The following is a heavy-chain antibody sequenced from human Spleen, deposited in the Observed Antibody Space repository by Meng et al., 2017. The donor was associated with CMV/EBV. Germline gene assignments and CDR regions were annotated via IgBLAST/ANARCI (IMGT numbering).Heavy chain of an antibody. CDR3: AIELPHNLMLSV. CDR1: GYTFTGYY. V-gene: IGHV1-2*02. D-gene: IGHD2-15*01. CDR2: IYTDTGDT. Sequence: ASVKVSCKASGYTFTGYYIHWVRQAPGQGLEWMGWIYTDTGDTKYAKKFQGRVTMTRDTSINTAYMDLSGLNSDDTAIYYCAIELPHNLMLSVWGQGTLVTVSS. J-gene: IGHJ4*02.